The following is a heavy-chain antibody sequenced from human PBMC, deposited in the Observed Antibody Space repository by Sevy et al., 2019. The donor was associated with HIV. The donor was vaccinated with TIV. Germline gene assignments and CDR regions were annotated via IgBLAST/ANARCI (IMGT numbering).Heavy chain of an antibody. Sequence: GGSLRLPCAASGFTFSSYEMNWVRQAPGKGLEWVSYISSSGSTIYYADSVKGRFTISRDNAKNSLYLQMNSLRAEDTAVYYCARGDMVRGVIIFGYWGQGTLVTVSS. V-gene: IGHV3-48*03. CDR1: GFTFSSYE. J-gene: IGHJ4*02. CDR3: ARGDMVRGVIIFGY. CDR2: ISSSGSTI. D-gene: IGHD3-10*01.